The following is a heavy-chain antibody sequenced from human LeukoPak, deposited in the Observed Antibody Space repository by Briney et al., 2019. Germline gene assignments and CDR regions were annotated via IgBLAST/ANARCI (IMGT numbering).Heavy chain of an antibody. Sequence: GGSLRLSCGASGFTFSSYDMHWVRQATGKGLEWVSAIGTAGDTYYPGSVKGRFTISRENAKNSLYLQMNSLRAEDTAVYYCARASSDSGWYSTWGQGTLVTVSS. V-gene: IGHV3-13*01. CDR1: GFTFSSYD. J-gene: IGHJ4*02. CDR2: IGTAGDT. D-gene: IGHD6-19*01. CDR3: ARASSDSGWYST.